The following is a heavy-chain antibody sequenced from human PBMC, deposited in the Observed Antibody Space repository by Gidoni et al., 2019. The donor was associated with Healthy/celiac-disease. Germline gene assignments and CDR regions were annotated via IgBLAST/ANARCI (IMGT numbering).Heavy chain of an antibody. D-gene: IGHD3-10*01. CDR2: ISYDGSNK. J-gene: IGHJ4*02. Sequence: QVQLVESGGGVVQPGRSLRLSCAASGFTFISYSMHGVRPAPGKGLEWVAVISYDGSNKYYADSVKGRFTIARDNSKNTLYLQMNSLRAEDTAVYYCARDDYYGSGSYWGYFDYWGQGTLVTVSS. V-gene: IGHV3-30-3*01. CDR3: ARDDYYGSGSYWGYFDY. CDR1: GFTFISYS.